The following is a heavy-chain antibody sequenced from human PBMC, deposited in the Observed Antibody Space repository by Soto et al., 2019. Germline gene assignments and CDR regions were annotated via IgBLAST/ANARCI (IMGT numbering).Heavy chain of an antibody. CDR2: IIPIFGTA. D-gene: IGHD6-13*01. CDR3: SSHSSSWYSWFDP. CDR1: GGTFSSYA. Sequence: ASVKVSCKASGGTFSSYAISWVRQAPGQGLEWMGGIIPIFGTANYAQKFQGRVTITADESTSTAYMELSSLRSEDTAVYYCSSHSSSWYSWFDPWGQGTLVTVSS. V-gene: IGHV1-69*13. J-gene: IGHJ5*02.